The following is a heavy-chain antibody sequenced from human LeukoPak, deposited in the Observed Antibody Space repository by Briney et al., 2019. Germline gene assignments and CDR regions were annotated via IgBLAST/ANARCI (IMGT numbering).Heavy chain of an antibody. J-gene: IGHJ4*02. D-gene: IGHD1-26*01. CDR2: IWYDGSNK. CDR3: ARDGGVGATTPFDY. Sequence: PGRSLRLSCAASGFTFSSYGMHWVRQAPGKGLEWVAVIWYDGSNKYYADSVKGRFTISRDNSKNTLYLQMNSLRAEDTAVYYCARDGGVGATTPFDYWGQGTLVTVSS. V-gene: IGHV3-33*01. CDR1: GFTFSSYG.